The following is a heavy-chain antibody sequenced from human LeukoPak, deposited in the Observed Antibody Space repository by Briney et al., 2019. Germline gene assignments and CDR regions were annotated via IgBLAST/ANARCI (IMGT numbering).Heavy chain of an antibody. CDR2: INHSGST. CDR3: ARGLRLYYDSSGYYSRGYYYYYMDV. D-gene: IGHD3-22*01. V-gene: IGHV4-34*01. J-gene: IGHJ6*03. CDR1: GGSFSGYY. Sequence: PSETLSLTCAVYGGSFSGYYWSWIRQPPGKGLEWIGEINHSGSTNYNPSLKSRVTISVDTSKNQFSLKLSSVTAADTAVYYCARGLRLYYDSSGYYSRGYYYYYMDVWGKGTTVIVSS.